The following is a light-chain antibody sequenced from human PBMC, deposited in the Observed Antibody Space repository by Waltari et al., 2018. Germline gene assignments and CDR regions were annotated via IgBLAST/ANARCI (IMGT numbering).Light chain of an antibody. Sequence: QSVLTQPPSASVTPGQRVPISCSATSSNIGSNYVYWYQHLPGTAPKLLSYSNKQRPAGVPDRFSGSKSGTSASLAISGLRSEDEADYYCAAWDDSLSGWVFGGGTKLTVL. CDR2: SNK. CDR3: AAWDDSLSGWV. CDR1: SSNIGSNY. J-gene: IGLJ3*02. V-gene: IGLV1-47*02.